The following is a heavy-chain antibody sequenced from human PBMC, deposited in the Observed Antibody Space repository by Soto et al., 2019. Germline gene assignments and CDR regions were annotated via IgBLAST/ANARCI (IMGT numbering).Heavy chain of an antibody. D-gene: IGHD3-10*01. Sequence: ASVKVSCKASGCTFTSYGISWVRQAPGQGLEWMGWISAYNGNTNYAQKLQGRVTMTTDTSTSTAYMELRSLRSDDTAVYYCARDLAAVVRGHLISPHDYWGQGTLVTVSS. V-gene: IGHV1-18*01. CDR3: ARDLAAVVRGHLISPHDY. CDR1: GCTFTSYG. CDR2: ISAYNGNT. J-gene: IGHJ4*02.